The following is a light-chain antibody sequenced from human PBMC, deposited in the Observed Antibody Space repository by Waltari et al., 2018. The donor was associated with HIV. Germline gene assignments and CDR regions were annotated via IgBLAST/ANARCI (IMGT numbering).Light chain of an antibody. CDR3: SSYTSTTSLV. Sequence: QSVLTQPPSVSGAPGQRVTISCTGTSSDIGGYNYVYWYQQHPGKAPKLMNYEGSTRPSGVSNRFAAIKSGNKASLTISGLQSEDEAEYYCSSYTSTTSLVFGTGTRVTVL. V-gene: IGLV2-14*01. CDR2: EGS. CDR1: SSDIGGYNY. J-gene: IGLJ1*01.